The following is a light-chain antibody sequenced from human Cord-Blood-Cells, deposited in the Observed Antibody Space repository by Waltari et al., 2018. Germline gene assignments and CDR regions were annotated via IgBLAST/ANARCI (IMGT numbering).Light chain of an antibody. V-gene: IGLV2-23*02. CDR1: SSDLGRYNL. J-gene: IGLJ1*01. CDR2: EVS. CDR3: CSYAGSSTFV. Sequence: QSALTQPASVSGSPGQSITLSCTGTSSDLGRYNLVSWYQQHPGKAPKLMIYEVSKRPSGVSNRFSGSKSGNTASLTISGLQAEDEADYYCCSYAGSSTFVFGTGTKVTVL.